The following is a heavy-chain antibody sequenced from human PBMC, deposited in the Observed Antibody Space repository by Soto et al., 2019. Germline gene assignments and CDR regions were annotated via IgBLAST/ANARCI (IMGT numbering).Heavy chain of an antibody. Sequence: ASVKVSCKASGYSFTKYGISWVRQAPGQGLEWMGWISTYNGDTNYAQSLQGRVTMTRNTSNTTAYMELTSLTSDDTGVYYCAGGNFRYWGQGTLVTVSS. CDR2: ISTYNGDT. V-gene: IGHV1-18*04. CDR1: GYSFTKYG. J-gene: IGHJ4*02. CDR3: AGGNFRY.